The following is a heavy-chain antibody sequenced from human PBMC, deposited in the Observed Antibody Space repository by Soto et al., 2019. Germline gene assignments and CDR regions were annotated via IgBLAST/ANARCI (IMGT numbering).Heavy chain of an antibody. Sequence: QVQLVGSGGGVVQPGRSLRLSCAASGFTFSSYAMHWVRQAPGKGLEWVAVISYDGSNKYYADSVKGRFTISRDNSKNTLYLQMNSLRAEDTAVYYCVTDSSGYYYRPDAFDIWGQGTMVTVSS. D-gene: IGHD3-22*01. J-gene: IGHJ3*02. CDR1: GFTFSSYA. CDR2: ISYDGSNK. V-gene: IGHV3-30-3*01. CDR3: VTDSSGYYYRPDAFDI.